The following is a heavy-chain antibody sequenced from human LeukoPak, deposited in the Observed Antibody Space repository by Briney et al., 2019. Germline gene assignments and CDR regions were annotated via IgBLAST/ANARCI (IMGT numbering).Heavy chain of an antibody. J-gene: IGHJ4*02. D-gene: IGHD3-3*01. Sequence: GGSLRLSCAASGFTFSSYSMNWVRQAPGKGLEWVSEIYSDGSTYNAASVKGRFSISRDNSKNTVYLQMNSLRAEDTAVYYCARGAWSSYDYWGQGTLVTVSS. CDR1: GFTFSSYS. V-gene: IGHV3-53*01. CDR3: ARGAWSSYDY. CDR2: IYSDGST.